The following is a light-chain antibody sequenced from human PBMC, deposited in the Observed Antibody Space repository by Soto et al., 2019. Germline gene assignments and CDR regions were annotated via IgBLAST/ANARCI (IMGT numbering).Light chain of an antibody. J-gene: IGKJ1*01. Sequence: DIQMTQSPSTLSASVGDRVTITCRASQSISGWLALYQQKPVKAPKLLIYDVSSLESGVPSRFSGSGSGTEFTLATSSLQPDDFATYYCQQYNSYPWTFGQGTKVDIK. V-gene: IGKV1-5*01. CDR1: QSISGW. CDR3: QQYNSYPWT. CDR2: DVS.